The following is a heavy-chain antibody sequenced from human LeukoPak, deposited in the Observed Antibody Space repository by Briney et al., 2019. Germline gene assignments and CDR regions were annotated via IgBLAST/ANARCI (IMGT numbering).Heavy chain of an antibody. V-gene: IGHV3-73*01. CDR2: IRSKANNYAT. CDR3: IRQICDSSGGWFDP. Sequence: PGGSLKLSCAASGFTVSGSAMNWVRQASGKGLDWVGRIRSKANNYATAYAASVNGRFTISRDDSKNTAYLQMNSLKTEDTAVYYCIRQICDSSGGWFDPWGQGTLVTVSS. CDR1: GFTVSGSA. D-gene: IGHD6-19*01. J-gene: IGHJ5*02.